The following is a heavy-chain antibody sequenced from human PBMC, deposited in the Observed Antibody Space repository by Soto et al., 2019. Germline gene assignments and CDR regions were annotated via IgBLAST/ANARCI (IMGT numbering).Heavy chain of an antibody. CDR2: IYWDDDK. Sequence: SGPTLVNPTQTLTLTCTFSGFSLSTSGVGVGWIRQPPGKALEWLALIYWDDDKRYSPSLRSRLTITKDTSKNQVVLTMTNMDPVDTATYYCAHRLGYCSGGSCYFAYYFDYWGQGTLVTVSS. CDR3: AHRLGYCSGGSCYFAYYFDY. J-gene: IGHJ4*02. V-gene: IGHV2-5*02. D-gene: IGHD2-15*01. CDR1: GFSLSTSGVG.